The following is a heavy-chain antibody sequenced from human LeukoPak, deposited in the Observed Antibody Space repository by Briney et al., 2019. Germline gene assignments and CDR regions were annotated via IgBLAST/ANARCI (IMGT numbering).Heavy chain of an antibody. D-gene: IGHD6-19*01. CDR2: INHSGST. CDR3: ARVLVGSSGQHWYFDL. V-gene: IGHV4-34*01. Sequence: SETLSLTCAVYGGSFSGYYWSWIRQPPGKGLEWIGEINHSGSTNYNPSLKSRVTISVDTSKNQFSLKLSSVTAADTAVYYCARVLVGSSGQHWYFDLWGRGTLVTVSS. J-gene: IGHJ2*01. CDR1: GGSFSGYY.